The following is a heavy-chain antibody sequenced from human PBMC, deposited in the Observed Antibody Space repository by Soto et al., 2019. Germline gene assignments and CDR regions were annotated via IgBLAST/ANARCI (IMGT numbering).Heavy chain of an antibody. Sequence: ASVKVSCKASGYTFTGYYMHWVRQAPGQGLEWMGWINPNSGGTNYAQKFQGRVTMTRDTSISTAYMELSRLRSDDTAVYYCARSIAVADDWFDPWGQGTLVTVSS. CDR2: INPNSGGT. J-gene: IGHJ5*02. V-gene: IGHV1-2*02. D-gene: IGHD6-19*01. CDR1: GYTFTGYY. CDR3: ARSIAVADDWFDP.